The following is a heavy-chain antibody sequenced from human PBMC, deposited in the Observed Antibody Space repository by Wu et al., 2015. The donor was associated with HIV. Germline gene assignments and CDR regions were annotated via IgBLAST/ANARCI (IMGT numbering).Heavy chain of an antibody. Sequence: QVQLVQSGAEVNEAWGSVKVSCKASGYTFTSYYMHWVRQAPGQGLEWMGIINPSGGSTSYAQKFQGRVTMTRDTSTSTVYMELSSLRSEDTAVYYCARDRGYYGSGSYYNEYFDYWGQGTPGHRLL. CDR2: INPSGGST. J-gene: IGHJ4*02. V-gene: IGHV1-46*01. CDR1: GYTFTSYY. D-gene: IGHD3-10*01. CDR3: ARDRGYYGSGSYYNEYFDY.